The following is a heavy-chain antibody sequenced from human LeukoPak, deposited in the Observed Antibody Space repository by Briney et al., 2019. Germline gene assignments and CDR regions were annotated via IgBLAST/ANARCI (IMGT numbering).Heavy chain of an antibody. CDR1: GFTFSSYG. D-gene: IGHD2-2*01. CDR2: IWYDGSNK. CDR3: AKDQSTLGFDY. Sequence: PGGSLRLSCAASGFTFSSYGMHWVRQAPGKGLEWVAVIWYDGSNKYYADSVKGRFTISRDNSKNPLYLQMNSLRAEDTAVYYCAKDQSTLGFDYWGQGTLVTVSS. J-gene: IGHJ4*02. V-gene: IGHV3-33*06.